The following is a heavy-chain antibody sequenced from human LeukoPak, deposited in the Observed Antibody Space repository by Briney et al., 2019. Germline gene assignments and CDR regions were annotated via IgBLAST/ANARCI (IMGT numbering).Heavy chain of an antibody. V-gene: IGHV3-11*01. Sequence: GGSLRLSCAASGFSVSSSYMIWVRQAPGKGLEWISYIHSNPKTIYYADSAKGRFTISRDNAKNSLYLQMNSLRVDDTAVYYCARSGYGDYDYWGQGTRVTVSS. CDR1: GFSVSSSY. CDR2: IHSNPKTI. D-gene: IGHD4-17*01. J-gene: IGHJ4*02. CDR3: ARSGYGDYDY.